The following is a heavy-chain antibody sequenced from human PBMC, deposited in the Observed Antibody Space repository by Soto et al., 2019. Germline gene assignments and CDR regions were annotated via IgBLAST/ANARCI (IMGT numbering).Heavy chain of an antibody. D-gene: IGHD4-17*01. CDR2: IYYTGST. J-gene: IGHJ4*02. Sequence: SETLSLTCTVSGVSISNDVYYWTWIRQYPGKGLEWVGYIYYTGSTYYSPSLTSRVMMSVDTSKNQFSLKLSSVTAADTAVYYCARQEYGDYVFLDYWGQGTLVTVSS. CDR3: ARQEYGDYVFLDY. CDR1: GVSISNDVYY. V-gene: IGHV4-31*03.